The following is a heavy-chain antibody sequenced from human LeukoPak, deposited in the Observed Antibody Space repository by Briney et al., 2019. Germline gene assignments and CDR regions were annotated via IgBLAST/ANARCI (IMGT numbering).Heavy chain of an antibody. CDR2: IRYDGSNK. J-gene: IGHJ6*03. V-gene: IGHV3-30*02. D-gene: IGHD1-26*01. Sequence: GGSLRLYCAASGFTFSSYGMHWVRQAPGKGLEWVAFIRYDGSNKYYADSVKGRFTISRDNSKNTLYLQMNSLRAEDTAVYYCAKDLRRIVGATKGMDVWGKGTTVTVSS. CDR3: AKDLRRIVGATKGMDV. CDR1: GFTFSSYG.